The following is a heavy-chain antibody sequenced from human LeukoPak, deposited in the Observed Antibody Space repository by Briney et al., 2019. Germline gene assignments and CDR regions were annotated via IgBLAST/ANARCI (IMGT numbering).Heavy chain of an antibody. Sequence: GGSLRLSCAASGLSLTDNYMNWIRQAPGKGLEWIAYISSRATTIKYADSVKGRFTISRDTAKITLYLHLNSLKSEDTALYFCAGGYNGYDWSDYWGQGALVTVSS. CDR2: ISSRATTI. V-gene: IGHV3-11*01. CDR3: AGGYNGYDWSDY. D-gene: IGHD5-12*01. CDR1: GLSLTDNY. J-gene: IGHJ4*02.